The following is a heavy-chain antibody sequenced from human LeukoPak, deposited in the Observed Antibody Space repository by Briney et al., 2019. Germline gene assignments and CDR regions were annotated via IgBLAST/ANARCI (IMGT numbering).Heavy chain of an antibody. J-gene: IGHJ5*02. CDR1: EYTFTAYY. Sequence: ASVKVSCKASEYTFTAYYVHWVRQVPGQGLEWMGWINPNSGDTNFAQNFQGRVTMTRDTSISTVYMELSRLRSDDTAVYYCARVGQWLVENDWFDPWGQGTLVTVSS. CDR3: ARVGQWLVENDWFDP. D-gene: IGHD6-19*01. V-gene: IGHV1-2*02. CDR2: INPNSGDT.